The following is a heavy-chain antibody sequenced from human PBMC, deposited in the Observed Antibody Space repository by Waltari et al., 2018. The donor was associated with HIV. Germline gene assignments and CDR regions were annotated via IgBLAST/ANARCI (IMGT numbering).Heavy chain of an antibody. CDR1: GFTVSSTY. CDR3: ARDVGFGSPDGMDV. Sequence: EVQLVESGGGLIQPGGSLRLSCAASGFTVSSTYMSWVRQAPGKGLEWVSVIYSDGSTYYADSVKGRFTISRDNSKNTLYLQMNSLRAEDTAVYYCARDVGFGSPDGMDVWGQGTTVTVSS. D-gene: IGHD6-13*01. CDR2: IYSDGST. V-gene: IGHV3-53*01. J-gene: IGHJ6*02.